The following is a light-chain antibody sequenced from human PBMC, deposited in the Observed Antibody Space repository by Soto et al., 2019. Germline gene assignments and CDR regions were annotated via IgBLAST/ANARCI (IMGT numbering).Light chain of an antibody. CDR3: RVSYLPLWT. CDR1: QNITRY. J-gene: IGKJ1*01. V-gene: IGKV1-39*01. Sequence: RAIQNITRYLNWYQHNPGKAPKVMIYAASSLSSVVPCRFRGRGSGTGLPLTLTSLQPEGFATYYWRVSYLPLWTFGVGTKVDIK. CDR2: AAS.